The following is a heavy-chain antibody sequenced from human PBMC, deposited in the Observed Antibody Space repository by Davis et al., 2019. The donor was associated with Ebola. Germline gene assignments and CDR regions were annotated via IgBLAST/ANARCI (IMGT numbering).Heavy chain of an antibody. CDR3: ARVDYYGSGSLDY. CDR1: GGSFSGYY. J-gene: IGHJ4*02. CDR2: INHSGST. D-gene: IGHD3-10*01. V-gene: IGHV4-34*01. Sequence: MPSETLSLTCAVYGGSFSGYYWSWIRRPPGKGLEWIGEINHSGSTNYNPSLKSRVTISVDTSKNQFSLKLSSVTAADTAVYYCARVDYYGSGSLDYWGQGTLVTVSS.